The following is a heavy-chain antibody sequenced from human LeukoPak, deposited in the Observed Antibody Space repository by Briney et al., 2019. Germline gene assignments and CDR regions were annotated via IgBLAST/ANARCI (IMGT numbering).Heavy chain of an antibody. CDR3: ARENPDVLLWFGELLIPYYFDY. CDR1: GGSISSGSYY. CDR2: IYTSGST. J-gene: IGHJ4*02. Sequence: PSETLSLTCTVSGGSISSGSYYWSWIRQPAGKGREWIGRIYTSGSTNYNPSLKSRVTISVDTSKNQFSLKLSSVTAADTAVYYCARENPDVLLWFGELLIPYYFDYWGQGTLVTVSS. V-gene: IGHV4-61*02. D-gene: IGHD3-10*01.